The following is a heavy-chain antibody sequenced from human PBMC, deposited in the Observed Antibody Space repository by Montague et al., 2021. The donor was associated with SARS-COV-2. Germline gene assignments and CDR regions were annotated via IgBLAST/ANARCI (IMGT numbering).Heavy chain of an antibody. V-gene: IGHV4-59*01. CDR3: ARAPIYRSSWYSYFDY. CDR2: IYYSGST. Sequence: SETLSLTCTVSGGSINNYYWSWIRQPPGKGLEWIGYIYYSGSTHXNPSLQSRVTLSIDTSKNQFSLTLRSVTAADTAVYFCARAPIYRSSWYSYFDYWGQGTLVTVSS. CDR1: GGSINNYY. D-gene: IGHD6-13*01. J-gene: IGHJ4*02.